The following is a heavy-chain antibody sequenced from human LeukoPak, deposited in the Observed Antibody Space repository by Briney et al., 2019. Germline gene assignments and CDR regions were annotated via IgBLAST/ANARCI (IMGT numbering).Heavy chain of an antibody. Sequence: PSETLSLTCTVSIGSINSYYWGWVRQPAGKGLEWIGRIYTSGTTNYSPSLKSRLSMSVDTSKNQFSLRLRSGTAADTAVYYCGRQGYTASYYFLDYWSHGTVVTVSS. CDR2: IYTSGTT. CDR1: IGSINSYY. CDR3: GRQGYTASYYFLDY. D-gene: IGHD1-26*01. V-gene: IGHV4-4*07. J-gene: IGHJ4*01.